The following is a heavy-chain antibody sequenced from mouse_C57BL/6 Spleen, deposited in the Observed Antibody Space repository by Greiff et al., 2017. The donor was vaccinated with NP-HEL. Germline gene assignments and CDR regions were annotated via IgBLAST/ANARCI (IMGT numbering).Heavy chain of an antibody. CDR2: IYPGDGDT. Sequence: QVQLQQSGAELVKPGASVKISCKASGYAFSSYWMNWVKQRPGKGLEWIGQIYPGDGDTNYNGKFQGKATLTADKSSSTAYMQLSSLTSEDSAVYFCARGNYYGSSYLFWYFDVWGTGTTVTVSS. J-gene: IGHJ1*03. CDR3: ARGNYYGSSYLFWYFDV. V-gene: IGHV1-80*01. D-gene: IGHD1-1*01. CDR1: GYAFSSYW.